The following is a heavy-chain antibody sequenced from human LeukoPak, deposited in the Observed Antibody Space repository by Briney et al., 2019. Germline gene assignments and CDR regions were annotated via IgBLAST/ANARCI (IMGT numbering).Heavy chain of an antibody. CDR1: GGSFSGYY. Sequence: SETLSLTCAVYGGSFSGYYWSWIRQPPGKGLEWIGEINHSGSTNYNPSLKSRVTISVDTSKNQFSLKLSSVTAADTAVYYCARGRYYGSGKGYFDYWGQGTLVTVSS. CDR2: INHSGST. J-gene: IGHJ4*02. V-gene: IGHV4-34*01. CDR3: ARGRYYGSGKGYFDY. D-gene: IGHD3-10*01.